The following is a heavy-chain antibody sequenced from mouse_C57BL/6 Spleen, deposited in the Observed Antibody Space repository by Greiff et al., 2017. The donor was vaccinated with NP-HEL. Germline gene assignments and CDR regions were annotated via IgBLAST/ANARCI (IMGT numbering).Heavy chain of an antibody. Sequence: QVQLQQSGPELVKPGASVKISCKASGYAFSSSWMNWVKQRPGKGLEWIGRIYPGDGDTNYNGKFKGKATLTADKSSSTAYMQLSSLTSEDSAVYFCARSRDGKGAMDYWGQGTSVTVSS. CDR3: ARSRDGKGAMDY. CDR1: GYAFSSSW. J-gene: IGHJ4*01. CDR2: IYPGDGDT. D-gene: IGHD2-1*01. V-gene: IGHV1-82*01.